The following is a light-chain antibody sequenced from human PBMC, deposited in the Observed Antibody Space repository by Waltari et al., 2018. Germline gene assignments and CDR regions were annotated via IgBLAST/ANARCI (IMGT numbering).Light chain of an antibody. CDR1: SSDAGGYDS. CDR3: SSKTSSSTVL. Sequence: QSALTQPGSVSGSPGQSITISCTGTSSDAGGYDSVSWYQHNRDKVPKLLIFDVSHRPSGASDRFSGSKSGNTASLTIAGLQAGDEADYYCSSKTSSSTVLFGGGTKLTVL. V-gene: IGLV2-14*03. CDR2: DVS. J-gene: IGLJ2*01.